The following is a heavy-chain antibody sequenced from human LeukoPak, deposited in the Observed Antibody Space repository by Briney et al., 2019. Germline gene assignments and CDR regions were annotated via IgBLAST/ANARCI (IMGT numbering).Heavy chain of an antibody. J-gene: IGHJ5*02. V-gene: IGHV5-51*01. D-gene: IGHD1-26*01. CDR1: GYSFTSYW. CDR2: IYPGDSDT. Sequence: GESLKISCKGSGYSFTSYWIGCVRQMPGKGLEWMGIIYPGDSDTRYSPSFPGQVTVSADKSISTAYLQWSSLKASDTAMYYCARQYAIGTYYRFDPWGQGTLVTVSS. CDR3: ARQYAIGTYYRFDP.